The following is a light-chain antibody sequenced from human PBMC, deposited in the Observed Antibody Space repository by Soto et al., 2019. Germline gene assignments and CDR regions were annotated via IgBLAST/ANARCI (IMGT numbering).Light chain of an antibody. Sequence: EIVLTDAPGTLSLSPGERATLSCRASQSVSTNYLGWYQQKPGQAPRLVIYVASSRATGIPDRFSGSGSGTDFTLTISRLEPEDVAVYYCQQYGSAPLTFGGGTKVDVK. CDR3: QQYGSAPLT. CDR2: VAS. CDR1: QSVSTNY. J-gene: IGKJ4*01. V-gene: IGKV3-20*01.